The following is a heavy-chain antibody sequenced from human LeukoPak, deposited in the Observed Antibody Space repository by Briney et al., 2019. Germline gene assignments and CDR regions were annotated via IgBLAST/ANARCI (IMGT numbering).Heavy chain of an antibody. D-gene: IGHD5-24*01. CDR1: GGSISSGTYY. Sequence: SETLSLTCTVSGGSISSGTYYWGWIRQPPGKGLEWIGCFYYTGTTYYNPSLKSRVTISVETSKNQFSLKLTSVTAADTAVYYCGGNNFYYFAYWGQGSLVTVSS. CDR2: FYYTGTT. J-gene: IGHJ4*02. V-gene: IGHV4-39*01. CDR3: GGNNFYYFAY.